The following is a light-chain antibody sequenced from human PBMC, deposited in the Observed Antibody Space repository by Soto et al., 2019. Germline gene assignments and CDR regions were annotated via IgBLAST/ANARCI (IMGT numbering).Light chain of an antibody. CDR1: QDISNS. V-gene: IGKV1-33*01. CDR3: QQYDKLPYT. CDR2: DAS. J-gene: IGKJ2*01. Sequence: DIQMTQSPSSLSASVGDRVTITCQASQDISNSLNWYQQKPGKAPKLLIYDASNLETRVPSRFSGSGSGTDFPFTISSLQPEDIATYYCQQYDKLPYTFGQGTKLEIK.